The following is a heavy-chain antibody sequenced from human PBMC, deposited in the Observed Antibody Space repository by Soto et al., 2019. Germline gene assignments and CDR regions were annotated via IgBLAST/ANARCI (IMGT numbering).Heavy chain of an antibody. CDR1: GFTFSNAW. V-gene: IGHV3-15*01. CDR2: IKSKTDGGTT. D-gene: IGHD6-13*01. Sequence: EVQLVESGGGLVKPGGSLRLSCAASGFTFSNAWMSWVRQAPGKGLEWVGRIKSKTDGGTTDYAAPVKGRFTISRDDSKNTLYLQMNSLKTEDTAVYYCTTDRPSGGSSWDLPPHYYFDYWGQGTLVTVSS. CDR3: TTDRPSGGSSWDLPPHYYFDY. J-gene: IGHJ4*02.